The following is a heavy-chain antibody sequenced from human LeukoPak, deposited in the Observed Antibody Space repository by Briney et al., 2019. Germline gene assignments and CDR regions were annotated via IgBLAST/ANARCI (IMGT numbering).Heavy chain of an antibody. J-gene: IGHJ4*02. V-gene: IGHV5-51*01. CDR2: IYPGDSDT. D-gene: IGHD3-22*01. CDR3: ARGVDSSGLSYDY. Sequence: GESLWISCKGSGYSFTSYWIGWVCQMPGKGLEWMGIIYPGDSDTRYSPSFQGQVTISADKSISTAYLQWSSPKASDTAMYYCARGVDSSGLSYDYWGQGTLVTVSS. CDR1: GYSFTSYW.